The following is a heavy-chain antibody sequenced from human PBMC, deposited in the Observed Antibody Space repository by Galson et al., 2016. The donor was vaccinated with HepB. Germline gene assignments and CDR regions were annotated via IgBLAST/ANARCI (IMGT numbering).Heavy chain of an antibody. CDR1: GFIFSTYA. CDR3: ARGRRGDFGGGGGFDI. CDR2: ISGSGGSS. Sequence: SLRLSCAASGFIFSTYAMSWVRQAPGKGLEWVSHISGSGGSSYNTDSVTGRSTISRDNSKNTRYLEMNSLRAEDTAVYYCARGRRGDFGGGGGFDIWGQGTMVTVSS. J-gene: IGHJ3*02. V-gene: IGHV3-23*01. D-gene: IGHD4-17*01.